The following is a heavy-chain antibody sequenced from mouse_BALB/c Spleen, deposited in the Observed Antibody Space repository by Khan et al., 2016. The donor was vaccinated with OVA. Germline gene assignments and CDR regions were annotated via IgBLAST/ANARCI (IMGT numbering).Heavy chain of an antibody. D-gene: IGHD2-2*01. V-gene: IGHV2-3*01. Sequence: VQLQESGPGLVAPSQSLSITCTVSGFSLTNYGISWVRQPPGKGLEWLGVIWGDGSTNYHSALKSRLSISKDNPKSQVFLKLNSLQTDDTATYYCAIIYYGYDWFAYWGQGTLVTVSA. CDR3: AIIYYGYDWFAY. CDR1: GFSLTNYG. CDR2: IWGDGST. J-gene: IGHJ3*01.